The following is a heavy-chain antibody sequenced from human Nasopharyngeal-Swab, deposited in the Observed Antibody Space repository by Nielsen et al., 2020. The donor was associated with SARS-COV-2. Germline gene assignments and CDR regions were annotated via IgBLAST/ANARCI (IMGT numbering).Heavy chain of an antibody. CDR2: ISGAGDLI. CDR3: ARDGGAAVADWYYYMDV. Sequence: VRQAPGKGLEWVSTISGAGDLIFYADPVWGRFTISRDNSKNTLYSQMGRLRLEDTAVYYCARDGGAAVADWYYYMDVWGEGTTVTVSS. D-gene: IGHD3-16*01. J-gene: IGHJ6*03. V-gene: IGHV3-23*01.